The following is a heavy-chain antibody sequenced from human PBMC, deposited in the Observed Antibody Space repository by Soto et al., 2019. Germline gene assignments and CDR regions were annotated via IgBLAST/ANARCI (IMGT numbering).Heavy chain of an antibody. CDR1: GGSIKSGDYY. CDR3: ARGMSEEQIFYYLDY. Sequence: SETLSLTCTVAGGSIKSGDYYWTWIRQPPGKGLEFIGYIYYSANTYYNPSLKSRVTISVATSKNHLSLKLSYVTAADTAVYYCARGMSEEQIFYYLDYWGQGALVTVS. J-gene: IGHJ4*02. D-gene: IGHD3-9*01. V-gene: IGHV4-30-4*01. CDR2: IYYSANT.